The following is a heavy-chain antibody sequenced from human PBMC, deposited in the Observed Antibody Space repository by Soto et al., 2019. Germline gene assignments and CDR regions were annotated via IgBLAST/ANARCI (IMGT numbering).Heavy chain of an antibody. CDR2: IYYSGST. CDR3: VRAVAGSDFEY. D-gene: IGHD6-19*01. J-gene: IGHJ4*02. CDR1: GGSISSYY. V-gene: IGHV4-59*08. Sequence: SETLSLTCTVSGGSISSYYWSWIRQPPGKGLEWIGYIYYSGSTNYNPSLKSRVTISVDTSKNQFSLKLSSVTAADTAVYYCVRAVAGSDFEYWGQGTLVTVSS.